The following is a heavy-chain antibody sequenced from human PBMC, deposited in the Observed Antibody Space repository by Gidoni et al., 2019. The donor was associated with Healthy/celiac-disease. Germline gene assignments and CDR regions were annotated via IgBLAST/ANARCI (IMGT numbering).Heavy chain of an antibody. CDR2: IRGSGCST. J-gene: IGHJ4*02. CDR3: AKEGSSGWSYPDY. CDR1: GFTFSSYA. V-gene: IGHV3-23*01. Sequence: EVQLLESGGGLVQPGGSLRLYCAASGFTFSSYAMSWVRQAPGKGLECVSAIRGSGCSTYSADSVKGRFTISRDNSNNTLYLQMNSLRAEDTAVYYCAKEGSSGWSYPDYWGQGTLVTVSS. D-gene: IGHD6-19*01.